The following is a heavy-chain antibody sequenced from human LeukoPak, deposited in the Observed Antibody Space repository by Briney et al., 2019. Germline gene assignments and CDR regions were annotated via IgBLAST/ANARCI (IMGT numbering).Heavy chain of an antibody. D-gene: IGHD3-10*01. CDR2: IHSDGSTI. CDR1: GFTFSSYE. CDR3: ARGGGSAASGSQVRVDYMDV. V-gene: IGHV3-74*01. J-gene: IGHJ6*03. Sequence: AGGSLRLSCAASGFTFSSYEMNWVRQAPGKGLVWVSLIHSDGSTIIYADSVKGRFTISRDNAKKTLYLQMDSLRVEDMAVYYCARGGGSAASGSQVRVDYMDVWGKGTTVTVSS.